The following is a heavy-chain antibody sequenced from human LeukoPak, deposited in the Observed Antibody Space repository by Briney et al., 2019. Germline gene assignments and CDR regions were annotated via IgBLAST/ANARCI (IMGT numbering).Heavy chain of an antibody. CDR2: ISGSGTRT. Sequence: GGSLRLSCAASGFTFSSDAMSWVRQAPGKGLEWVSTISGSGTRTYYADSVKGRCTISRDNSKNTLYLQMSSLRAEDTALYYCAKWVNFYDSSGLVYYFDYWGQGTLVTVSS. D-gene: IGHD3-22*01. V-gene: IGHV3-23*01. J-gene: IGHJ4*02. CDR3: AKWVNFYDSSGLVYYFDY. CDR1: GFTFSSDA.